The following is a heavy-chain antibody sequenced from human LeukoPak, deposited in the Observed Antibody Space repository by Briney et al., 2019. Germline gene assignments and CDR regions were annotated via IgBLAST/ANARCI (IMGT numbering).Heavy chain of an antibody. CDR1: GFTFSTYY. V-gene: IGHV3-7*01. D-gene: IGHD2-21*01. CDR2: INPDGTEN. Sequence: GGSLRLSCAASGFTFSTYYMSWVRQAPGKGPEWVATINPDGTENYYVDSVKGRFTISRDSAKTALYPQMNSLRAEDTALYYCARAYDKAYDYWGQGTLVTVSS. CDR3: ARAYDKAYDY. J-gene: IGHJ4*02.